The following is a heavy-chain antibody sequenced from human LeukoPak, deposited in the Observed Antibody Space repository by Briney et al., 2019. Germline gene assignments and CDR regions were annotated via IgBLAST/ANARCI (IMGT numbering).Heavy chain of an antibody. CDR2: ISDSGGNT. D-gene: IGHD1-26*01. CDR3: ASPKGGRYHEGFDY. J-gene: IGHJ4*02. V-gene: IGHV3-23*01. CDR1: GFTLNNHA. Sequence: GASLRLSCAASGFTLNNHAMSWVRQAPGKGLEWVSAISDSGGNTYSADSVRGRFTISRDTSRNTLYVQINSLRAEDTAVYYCASPKGGRYHEGFDYWGQGTLVTVSS.